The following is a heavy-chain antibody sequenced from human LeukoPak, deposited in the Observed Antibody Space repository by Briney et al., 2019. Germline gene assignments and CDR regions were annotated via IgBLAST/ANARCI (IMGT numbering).Heavy chain of an antibody. CDR3: ARGRPHGNDY. D-gene: IGHD4-23*01. CDR2: IASDGSST. V-gene: IGHV3-74*01. J-gene: IGHJ4*02. Sequence: PGGSPRLSCAASGFTFSSYAMSWVRQAPGKGLVWVSRIASDGSSTTYADSVKGRFSISRDNAKNTLYLQMNSLRVEDTAVYYCARGRPHGNDYWGQGTLVTVSS. CDR1: GFTFSSYA.